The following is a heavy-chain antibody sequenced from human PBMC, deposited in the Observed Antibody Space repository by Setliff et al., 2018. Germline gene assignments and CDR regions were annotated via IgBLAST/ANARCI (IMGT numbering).Heavy chain of an antibody. J-gene: IGHJ4*02. CDR1: GYTFTSYD. CDR3: ARSGPYGMGVGNSGWYYRDY. V-gene: IGHV1-69*13. Sequence: GASVKVSCKASGYTFTSYDINWVRQATGQGLEWMGGIIPIFGTANYAQKFQGRVTITADESTSTAYMELSSLRSEDTAVYYCARSGPYGMGVGNSGWYYRDYWGQGTLVTVSS. CDR2: IIPIFGTA. D-gene: IGHD6-19*01.